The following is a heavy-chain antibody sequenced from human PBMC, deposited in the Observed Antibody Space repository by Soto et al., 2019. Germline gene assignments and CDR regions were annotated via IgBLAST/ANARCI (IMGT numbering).Heavy chain of an antibody. CDR1: GFTFSIFA. D-gene: IGHD3-16*01. CDR2: ISGRGST. Sequence: GESLKISCSASGFTFSIFAMSWVRQAPGKGLEWVSGISGRGSTNYADSVKGRFTISRDNSKNTLYLQMNSLRADDTAVYYCAKQKDYEYIWGTYPYTSDYWGQGTLVTVSS. J-gene: IGHJ4*02. CDR3: AKQKDYEYIWGTYPYTSDY. V-gene: IGHV3-23*01.